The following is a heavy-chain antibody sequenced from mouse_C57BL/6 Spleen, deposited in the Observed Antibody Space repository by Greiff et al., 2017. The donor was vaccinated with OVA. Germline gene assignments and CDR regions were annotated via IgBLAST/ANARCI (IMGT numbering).Heavy chain of an antibody. Sequence: VKVVESGPELVKPGASVKISCKASGYAFSSSWMNWVKQRPGKGLEWIGRIYPGDGDTNYNGKFKGKATLTADKSSSTAYMQLSSLTSEDSAVYFCARFGDYAYAMDYWGQGTSVTVSS. CDR2: IYPGDGDT. CDR3: ARFGDYAYAMDY. D-gene: IGHD2-4*01. CDR1: GYAFSSSW. J-gene: IGHJ4*01. V-gene: IGHV1-82*01.